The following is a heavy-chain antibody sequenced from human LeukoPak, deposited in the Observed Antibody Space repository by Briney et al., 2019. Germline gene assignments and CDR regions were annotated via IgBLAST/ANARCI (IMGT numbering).Heavy chain of an antibody. J-gene: IGHJ4*02. CDR2: ISSSGGIR. Sequence: PGGSLRLSCAASGFTFSSYEMNWVRHAPGKGLEWVAYISSSGGIRSYADSVKSRFTISRDNTKNSLYLQMNSLRAEDTAVYYCARDGRFDYSSSSYLDYWGQGTLVTVSS. CDR1: GFTFSSYE. D-gene: IGHD6-6*01. CDR3: ARDGRFDYSSSSYLDY. V-gene: IGHV3-48*03.